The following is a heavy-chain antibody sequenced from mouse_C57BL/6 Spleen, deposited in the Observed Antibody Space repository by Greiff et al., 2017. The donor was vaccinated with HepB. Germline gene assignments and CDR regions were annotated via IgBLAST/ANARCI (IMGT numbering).Heavy chain of an antibody. V-gene: IGHV2-5*01. J-gene: IGHJ3*01. CDR1: GFSLTSYG. CDR3: AKNHGVYDYDGGFAY. Sequence: QVQLKQSGPGLVQPSQSLSITCTVSGFSLTSYGVHWVRQSPGKGLEWLGVIWRGGSTDYNAAFMSRLSITKDNSKSQVFFKMNSLQADDTAIYYCAKNHGVYDYDGGFAYWGQGTLVTVSA. D-gene: IGHD2-4*01. CDR2: IWRGGST.